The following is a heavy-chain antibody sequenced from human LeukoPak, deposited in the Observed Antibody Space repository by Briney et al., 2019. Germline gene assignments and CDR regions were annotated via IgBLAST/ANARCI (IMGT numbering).Heavy chain of an antibody. Sequence: GGSLRLSCAASGFTFDNYAMSWVRQTPGKGLEWVSGIGGSGDDTSYADSVKGRFTVSRDNSKNTLYLQMNSLRAEDTAVYYCVREMATITYAFDIWGQGTMVTVSS. D-gene: IGHD5-24*01. V-gene: IGHV3-23*01. CDR2: IGGSGDDT. J-gene: IGHJ3*02. CDR3: VREMATITYAFDI. CDR1: GFTFDNYA.